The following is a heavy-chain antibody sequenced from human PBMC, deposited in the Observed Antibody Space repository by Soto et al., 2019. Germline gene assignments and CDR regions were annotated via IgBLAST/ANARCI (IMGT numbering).Heavy chain of an antibody. J-gene: IGHJ4*02. D-gene: IGHD3-22*01. CDR1: GGSFSGHY. Sequence: PSETLSLTCAVYGGSFSGHYWSWIRQPPGKGLEWIGEINHSGSINYNPSLKSRVTISVDTSKNQFSLKLRSVTAADTAIYYCARGNGMILAVQGDAPDKKYLDSWSQGTLVTV. CDR3: ARGNGMILAVQGDAPDKKYLDS. CDR2: INHSGSI. V-gene: IGHV4-34*01.